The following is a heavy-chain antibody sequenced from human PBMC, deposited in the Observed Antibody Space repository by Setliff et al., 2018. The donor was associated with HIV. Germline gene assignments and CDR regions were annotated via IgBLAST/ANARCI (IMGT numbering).Heavy chain of an antibody. CDR2: IYHSGST. J-gene: IGHJ4*02. V-gene: IGHV4-30-2*01. D-gene: IGHD3-16*01. CDR1: GGSINNYS. CDR3: ARGALGTFDY. Sequence: KTSETLSLTCTVSGGSINNYSWSWIRQPPGKGLEWIGYIYHSGSTYYNPSLKSRVTISVDRSKNQFSLKLSSVTAADTAVYYCARGALGTFDYWGQGTLVTVSS.